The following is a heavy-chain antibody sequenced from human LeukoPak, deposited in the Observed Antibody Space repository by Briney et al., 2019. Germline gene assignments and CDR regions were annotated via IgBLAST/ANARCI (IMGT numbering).Heavy chain of an antibody. J-gene: IGHJ4*02. CDR3: ARDIAVAGTFDY. D-gene: IGHD6-19*01. CDR2: IIPIFGTA. V-gene: IGHV1-69*01. CDR1: GGTFSSDA. Sequence: SVKVSCKASGGTFSSDAISWVRQAPGQGLESMGGIIPIFGTANYAQKFQGRVTITADESTSTAYMDLSSLRSEDTAVYYCARDIAVAGTFDYWGQGTLVTVSS.